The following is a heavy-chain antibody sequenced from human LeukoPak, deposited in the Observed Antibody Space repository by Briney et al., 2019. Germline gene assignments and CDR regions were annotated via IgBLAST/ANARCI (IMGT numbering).Heavy chain of an antibody. D-gene: IGHD6-13*01. Sequence: ASVKVSCKASGYTFTSYGISWVRQAPGQGLEWMGWISAYNGNTNYAQKLQGRVTMTTDTSTSTAYMELRSLRSDDTAVYYCARDLEXXWYSSSXFVDYWGQGTLVTVSS. CDR1: GYTFTSYG. CDR2: ISAYNGNT. J-gene: IGHJ4*02. CDR3: ARDLEXXWYSSSXFVDY. V-gene: IGHV1-18*01.